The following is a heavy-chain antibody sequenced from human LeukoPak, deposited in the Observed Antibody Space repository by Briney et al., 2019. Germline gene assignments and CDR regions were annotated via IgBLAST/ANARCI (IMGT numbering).Heavy chain of an antibody. V-gene: IGHV3-53*05. Sequence: GGSLRLSCAASGFSVSTNYMNWVRQAPGKGLEWVSILYSGSDTYYADSVKGRFTISRDNSKNMLFLQMDILRSEDTAVYYCASAIRAVAGTYIGYTDVWGKGTTVTVSS. CDR3: ASAIRAVAGTYIGYTDV. D-gene: IGHD6-19*01. J-gene: IGHJ6*03. CDR2: LYSGSDT. CDR1: GFSVSTNY.